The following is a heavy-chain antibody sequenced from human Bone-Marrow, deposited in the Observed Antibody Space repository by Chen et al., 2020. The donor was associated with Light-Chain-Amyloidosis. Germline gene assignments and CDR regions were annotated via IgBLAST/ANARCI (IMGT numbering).Heavy chain of an antibody. V-gene: IGHV3-9*01. D-gene: IGHD3-10*01. CDR2: ISWISAVK. Sequence: EEHLVESGGGLVQPGRSLRLSCEASGFTFDDYAMHWVRQAPGKGLVWVSGISWISAVKGYVESVRGRFTISRDGVKNSLDLQMISLRPENTALYDCAKDEGGSMGFGMDVWGQGTTVIFSS. J-gene: IGHJ6*02. CDR3: AKDEGGSMGFGMDV. CDR1: GFTFDDYA.